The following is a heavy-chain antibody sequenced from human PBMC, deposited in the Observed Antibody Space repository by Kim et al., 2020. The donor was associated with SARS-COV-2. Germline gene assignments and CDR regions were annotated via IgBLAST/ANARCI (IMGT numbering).Heavy chain of an antibody. D-gene: IGHD3-16*01. CDR3: ARGTHGGAWLFAS. Sequence: ASVKVSCKASAYTLTDFSIHWVRQAPGQRLEWMGWINAGNGNTGYSEKFQGRVTITRDTSASTAYMELSSLKSEDTAIYYCARGTHGGAWLFASWGQGTLVTVSS. CDR2: INAGNGNT. V-gene: IGHV1-3*01. J-gene: IGHJ4*02. CDR1: AYTLTDFS.